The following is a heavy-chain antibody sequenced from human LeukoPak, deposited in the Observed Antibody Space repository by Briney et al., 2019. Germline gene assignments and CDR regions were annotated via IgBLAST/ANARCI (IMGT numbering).Heavy chain of an antibody. J-gene: IGHJ5*02. Sequence: PGGSLRLSCAACGFTLSKARMNWVREGPGKGLEGVGRIKSITDGGTIDYAAPVKGRFTISRDDSKNTLYLQMNRLTTEDTAVYFCTTDDWAVLVAATHYNWFDPWGQGTLVTVSS. CDR1: GFTLSKAR. D-gene: IGHD2-15*01. V-gene: IGHV3-15*01. CDR3: TTDDWAVLVAATHYNWFDP. CDR2: IKSITDGGTI.